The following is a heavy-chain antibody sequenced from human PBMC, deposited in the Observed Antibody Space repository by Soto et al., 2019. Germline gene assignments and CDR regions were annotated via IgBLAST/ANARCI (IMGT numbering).Heavy chain of an antibody. CDR3: VKDVCWGQCDY. CDR1: GFTFSSYW. CDR2: IKTDGTST. Sequence: EVQLVESGGGLGQPGGSLRLSCAASGFTFSSYWMHWVRQDPGKGLVWVSSIKTDGTSTQYADSVKGRFTVSRDNAKNTLDLRMNSLRAGEAAVYYCVKDVCWGQCDYWGRGTQVTVCS. V-gene: IGHV3-74*03. D-gene: IGHD3-16*01. J-gene: IGHJ4*02.